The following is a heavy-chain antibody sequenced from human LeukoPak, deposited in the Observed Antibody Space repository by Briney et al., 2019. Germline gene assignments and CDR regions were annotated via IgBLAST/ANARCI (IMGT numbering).Heavy chain of an antibody. J-gene: IGHJ4*02. V-gene: IGHV3-15*01. CDR2: IKSKTDGGTT. D-gene: IGHD1-26*01. CDR3: TTGKSGSYYLFGY. CDR1: GFTFSSYA. Sequence: GGSLRLSCAASGFTFSSYAMSWVRQAPGKGLEWVGRIKSKTDGGTTDYAAPVKGRFTISRDDSKNMLYLRMNSLKTEDTAVYYCTTGKSGSYYLFGYWGQGTLVTVSS.